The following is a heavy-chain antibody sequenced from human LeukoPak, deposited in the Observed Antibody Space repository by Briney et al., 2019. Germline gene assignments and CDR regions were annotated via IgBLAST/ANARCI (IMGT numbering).Heavy chain of an antibody. J-gene: IGHJ3*02. V-gene: IGHV1-3*01. D-gene: IGHD3-10*01. CDR1: GYTFTSYA. Sequence: ASVKVSCKASGYTFTSYAMHWVRQAPGQRREWMGWINACNGNTKYSQKFQGRVTITRDTSASTAYMELSSLRSEDTAVYYCATNYYGSWSYENAFDIWGQGTMVTVSS. CDR2: INACNGNT. CDR3: ATNYYGSWSYENAFDI.